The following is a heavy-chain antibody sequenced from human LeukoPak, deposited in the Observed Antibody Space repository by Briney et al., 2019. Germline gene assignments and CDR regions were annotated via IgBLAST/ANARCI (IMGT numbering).Heavy chain of an antibody. Sequence: GGSLRLSCAASEFTFSRYWMSWVRQAPGKGLEWMGRIDPSDSYTNYSPSFQGHVTISADKSISTAYLQWSSLKASDTAMYYCATLKPYDYVWGSYPPGAFDIWGQGTMVTVSS. CDR3: ATLKPYDYVWGSYPPGAFDI. CDR2: IDPSDSYT. CDR1: EFTFSRYW. V-gene: IGHV5-10-1*01. D-gene: IGHD3-16*02. J-gene: IGHJ3*02.